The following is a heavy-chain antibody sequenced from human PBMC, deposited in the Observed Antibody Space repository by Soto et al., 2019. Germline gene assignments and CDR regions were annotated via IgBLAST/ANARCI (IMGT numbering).Heavy chain of an antibody. CDR2: IGAYNGNT. CDR3: ARDGYCSSTSCTTFDY. CDR1: GYTFTSYG. V-gene: IGHV1-18*01. D-gene: IGHD2-2*03. J-gene: IGHJ4*02. Sequence: ASVKVSCKASGYTFTSYGISWVRQAPGQGLEWMGWIGAYNGNTNYAQKLQGRVTMTTDTSTSTAYMELRSLRSDDTAVYYCARDGYCSSTSCTTFDYWGQGTLVTVSS.